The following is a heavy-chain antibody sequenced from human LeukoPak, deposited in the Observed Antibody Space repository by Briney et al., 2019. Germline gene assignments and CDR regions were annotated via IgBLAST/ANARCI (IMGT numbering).Heavy chain of an antibody. Sequence: ASVKVSCKTSGYSFTDYYMHWVRQAPGQGLEWMGWINPNSGGTSSAQKFQGRVTMTRDTSITTVYMEMNWLTSDDTAIYYCARADRLHGGPYLIGPWGQGTLVTVCS. D-gene: IGHD2-21*01. CDR2: INPNSGGT. V-gene: IGHV1-2*02. CDR1: GYSFTDYY. J-gene: IGHJ5*02. CDR3: ARADRLHGGPYLIGP.